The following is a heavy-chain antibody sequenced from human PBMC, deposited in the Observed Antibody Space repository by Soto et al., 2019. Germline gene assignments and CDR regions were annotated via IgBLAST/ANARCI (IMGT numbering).Heavy chain of an antibody. J-gene: IGHJ4*02. D-gene: IGHD3-3*01. CDR1: GFTFSSYW. CDR2: IKQDGSEK. Sequence: PGGSLRLSCAASGFTFSSYWMSWVRQAPGKGLEWVANIKQDGSEKYYVDSVKGRFTISRDNAKNSLYLQMNSLRAEDTAVYYCARVSFGDFWSRYYTPDFDYWGQGTLVTVSS. V-gene: IGHV3-7*01. CDR3: ARVSFGDFWSRYYTPDFDY.